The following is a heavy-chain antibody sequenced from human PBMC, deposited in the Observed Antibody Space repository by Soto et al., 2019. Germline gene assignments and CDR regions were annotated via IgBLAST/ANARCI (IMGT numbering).Heavy chain of an antibody. V-gene: IGHV4-31*03. CDR1: GGSISSGGYY. CDR2: IYYSGST. J-gene: IGHJ5*02. Sequence: QVQLQESGPGLVKPSQTLSLTCTVSGGSISSGGYYWSWIRQHPGKGLEWIGYIYYSGSTYYNPSLKSRVTISVDTSKKQFSLKLSSVTAADTAVYYCARGAASIAARGWFDPWGQGTLVTVSS. CDR3: ARGAASIAARGWFDP. D-gene: IGHD6-6*01.